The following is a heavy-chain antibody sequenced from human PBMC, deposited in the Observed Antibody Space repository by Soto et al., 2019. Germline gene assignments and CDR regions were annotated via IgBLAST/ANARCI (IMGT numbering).Heavy chain of an antibody. D-gene: IGHD2-8*01. CDR3: AKGVSGYFYMDV. Sequence: GGSLRLSCAASGFAFNNYGMTWVRQAPGKGLEWVSAISGSGGSTSYADSVKGRFTISRDNSKNTVYLQMDGLRAEDTAVYYCAKGVSGYFYMDVWGKGTTVTLSS. CDR2: ISGSGGST. CDR1: GFAFNNYG. V-gene: IGHV3-23*01. J-gene: IGHJ6*03.